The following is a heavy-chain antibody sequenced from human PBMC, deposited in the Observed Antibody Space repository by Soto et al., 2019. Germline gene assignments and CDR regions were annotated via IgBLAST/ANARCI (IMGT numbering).Heavy chain of an antibody. D-gene: IGHD3-10*01. CDR3: ARAPPLWFGELLGWFDP. V-gene: IGHV4-39*07. CDR2: IYYSGST. Sequence: SETLSLTCTVSGGSISSSSYYWGWIRQPPGKGLEWIGSIYYSGSTFYSPSLKSRVTISVDTSKNQFSLRLSSVTAADTALYYCARAPPLWFGELLGWFDPWGQGTLVTVSS. CDR1: GGSISSSSYY. J-gene: IGHJ5*02.